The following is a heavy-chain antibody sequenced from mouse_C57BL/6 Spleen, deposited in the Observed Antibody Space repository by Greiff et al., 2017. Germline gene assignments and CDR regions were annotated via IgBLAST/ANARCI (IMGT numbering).Heavy chain of an antibody. CDR2: IWGVGST. V-gene: IGHV2-6*01. CDR3: ARGNRVYAMDY. J-gene: IGHJ4*01. D-gene: IGHD2-1*01. Sequence: VQLVESGPGLVAPSQSLSITCTVSGFSLTSYGVDWVRQSPGKGLEWLGVIWGVGSTNYNSALKSRLSIRKDNSKSQVILKMNSLQTDDTAMYYCARGNRVYAMDYWGQGTSVTVSS. CDR1: GFSLTSYG.